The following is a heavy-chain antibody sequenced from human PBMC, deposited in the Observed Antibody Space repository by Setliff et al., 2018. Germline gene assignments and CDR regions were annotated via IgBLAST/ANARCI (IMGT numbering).Heavy chain of an antibody. V-gene: IGHV3-33*01. J-gene: IGHJ4*02. Sequence: GALRLSCAASGLTLINNGFHWVRQAPGKGLEWVAIIWHDETNKYYADSVKGRFDISRDSSKNTVYLQMNSLTAEDTAMYYCATLSKDLNYWGQGTLVTVSS. CDR1: GLTLINNG. CDR3: ATLSKDLNY. D-gene: IGHD3-3*01. CDR2: IWHDETNK.